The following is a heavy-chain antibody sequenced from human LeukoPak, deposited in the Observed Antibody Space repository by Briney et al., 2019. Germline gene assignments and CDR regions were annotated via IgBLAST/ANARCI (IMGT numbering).Heavy chain of an antibody. CDR3: ARVRDGYNDAYDI. Sequence: GTSVKVSCKASGYTFTSYYMHWVRQAPGQGLEWMGIINPSGGSTSYAQKFQGRVTMTRDTSTSTVYMELSSLKSEDTAVYYCARVRDGYNDAYDIWGQGTMVTVTS. CDR1: GYTFTSYY. CDR2: INPSGGST. V-gene: IGHV1-46*01. J-gene: IGHJ3*02. D-gene: IGHD5-24*01.